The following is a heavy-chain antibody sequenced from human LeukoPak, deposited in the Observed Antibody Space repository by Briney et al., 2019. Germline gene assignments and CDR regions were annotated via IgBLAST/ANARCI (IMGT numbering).Heavy chain of an antibody. V-gene: IGHV4-39*01. CDR1: GGSLNFKTNS. J-gene: IGHJ5*02. Sequence: PSETLSLTCTVSGGSLNFKTNSWAWVRQPPGRSLEWIGAVHFSGDIYYKPSVMSRVTISVDRSKNQYFLRLNSLTATDTAIYYCARLPTGYPNWFDAWGRGILVTVSS. CDR3: ARLPTGYPNWFDA. CDR2: VHFSGDI. D-gene: IGHD3-9*01.